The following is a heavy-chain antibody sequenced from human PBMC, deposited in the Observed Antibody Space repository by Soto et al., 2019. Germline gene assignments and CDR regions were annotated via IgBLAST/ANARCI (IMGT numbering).Heavy chain of an antibody. Sequence: SETLSLTCTVSGGSISSYYWSWIRQPPGKGLEWIGYIYYSGSTNYNPSLKSRVTISVDTSKNQFSLKLSSVTAADTAVYYCARDVVNQDYYDSSGYDWFDPWGQGTLVTVS. CDR2: IYYSGST. CDR1: GGSISSYY. CDR3: ARDVVNQDYYDSSGYDWFDP. D-gene: IGHD3-22*01. V-gene: IGHV4-59*01. J-gene: IGHJ5*02.